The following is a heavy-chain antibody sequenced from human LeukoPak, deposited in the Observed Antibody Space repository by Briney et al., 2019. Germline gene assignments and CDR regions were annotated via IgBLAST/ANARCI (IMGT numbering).Heavy chain of an antibody. J-gene: IGHJ4*02. CDR3: AKSRTTTSGYDNFDS. V-gene: IGHV3-9*03. CDR2: ISWNSGST. CDR1: GFTFDDYA. Sequence: GRSLRLSCAASGFTFDDYAMHWVRQAPGKGLEWVSGISWNSGSTGYADSVKGRFTISRDNAKNSLYLQMNNLRPEDMALYYCAKSRTTTSGYDNFDSWGQGTLVTVSS. D-gene: IGHD5-12*01.